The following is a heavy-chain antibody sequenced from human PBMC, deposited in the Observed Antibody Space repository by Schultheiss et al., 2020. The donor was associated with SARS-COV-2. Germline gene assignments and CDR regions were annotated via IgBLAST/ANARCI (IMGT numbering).Heavy chain of an antibody. CDR3: ARDSSSITIFGVVTRYGMDV. CDR2: ISITGGAT. CDR1: GFTVSSNY. V-gene: IGHV3-53*01. D-gene: IGHD3-3*01. J-gene: IGHJ6*02. Sequence: GGSLRLSCAASGFTVSSNYMSWVRQAPGKGLEWVSVISITGGATYYADSVKGRFTISRDNAKNSLYLQMNSLRAEDTAVYYCARDSSSITIFGVVTRYGMDVWGQGTTVTVSS.